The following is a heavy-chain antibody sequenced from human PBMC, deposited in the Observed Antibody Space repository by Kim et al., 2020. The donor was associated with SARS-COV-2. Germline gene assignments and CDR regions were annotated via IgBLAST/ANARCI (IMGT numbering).Heavy chain of an antibody. CDR1: GYTFTSYG. J-gene: IGHJ6*02. D-gene: IGHD3-3*01. Sequence: ASVKVSCKASGYTFTSYGISWVRQAPGQGLEWMGWISAYNGNTNYAQKLQGRVTMTTDTSTSTAYMELRSLRSDDTAVYYCARGGAYTIFGVAPSVYYYYGMDVWGQGTTVTVSS. CDR2: ISAYNGNT. V-gene: IGHV1-18*01. CDR3: ARGGAYTIFGVAPSVYYYYGMDV.